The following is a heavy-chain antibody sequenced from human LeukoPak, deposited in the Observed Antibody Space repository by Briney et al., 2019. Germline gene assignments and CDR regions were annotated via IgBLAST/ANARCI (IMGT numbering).Heavy chain of an antibody. CDR3: ARQGADDRSIVGAANFDF. Sequence: SETLSLTCTVSGGSISSYYWSWIRQPAGKGLEWIGRIYTSGRTNYNPSLKSRVTMSVDTSKKQFSLKLSSVTAADTAVYYCARQGADDRSIVGAANFDFWGQGALVTVSS. J-gene: IGHJ4*02. V-gene: IGHV4-4*07. CDR2: IYTSGRT. D-gene: IGHD1-26*01. CDR1: GGSISSYY.